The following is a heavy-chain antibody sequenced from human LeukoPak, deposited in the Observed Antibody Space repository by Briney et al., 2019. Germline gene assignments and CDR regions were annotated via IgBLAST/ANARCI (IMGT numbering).Heavy chain of an antibody. V-gene: IGHV4-38-2*02. D-gene: IGHD3-3*01. CDR2: LYHSGST. CDR3: ARATYYDFSLVGAFDI. Sequence: SETLSLTCTVSGYSISSGYYWGWIRQPPGKGLEWIGSLYHSGSTYYNPSLKSRVTISVDTPKNQFSLKLSSVTAADTAVYYCARATYYDFSLVGAFDIWGQGTMVTVSS. CDR1: GYSISSGYY. J-gene: IGHJ3*02.